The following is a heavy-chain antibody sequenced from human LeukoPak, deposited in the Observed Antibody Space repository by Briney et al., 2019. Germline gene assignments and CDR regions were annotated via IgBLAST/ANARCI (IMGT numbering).Heavy chain of an antibody. D-gene: IGHD3-22*01. CDR2: IWYDGSNK. V-gene: IGHV3-33*08. CDR1: GFTFSIYT. Sequence: PGRSLRLSCAASGFTFSIYTMHWVRQAPGKGLEWVAIIWYDGSNKYYADSVEGRFTISRDNSNNTLYLQMDSLRAEDTAVYYCARGPGDDNSGYSVEYFQHWGQGTLVTVSS. CDR3: ARGPGDDNSGYSVEYFQH. J-gene: IGHJ1*01.